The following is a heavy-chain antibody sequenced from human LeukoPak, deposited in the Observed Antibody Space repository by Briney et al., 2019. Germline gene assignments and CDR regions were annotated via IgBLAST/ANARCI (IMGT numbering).Heavy chain of an antibody. CDR2: IYYSGST. CDR3: ARMKLARMVRGVHYYYMDV. J-gene: IGHJ6*03. D-gene: IGHD3-10*01. Sequence: SGTLSLTCTVSGGSISSYYWSWIRQPPGKGLEWIGYIYYSGSTKYNPSLKSRVTLSIDTSKNQFSLKLSSVTAADTAVYYCARMKLARMVRGVHYYYMDVWGKGTTVTISS. CDR1: GGSISSYY. V-gene: IGHV4-59*12.